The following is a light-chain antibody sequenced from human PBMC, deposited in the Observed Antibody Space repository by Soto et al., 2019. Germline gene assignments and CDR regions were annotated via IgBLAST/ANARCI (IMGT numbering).Light chain of an antibody. CDR1: EAISNY. Sequence: DIQMTQSPSSLYSSVGDRVTITCRASEAISNYLAWYQQKPGKVPKLLIYGASTLQSGVPSRFSGSGSGTDFTLTISSLQTEDVATYYCQNYNRAPWTFGQGTKVESK. V-gene: IGKV1-27*01. CDR2: GAS. CDR3: QNYNRAPWT. J-gene: IGKJ1*01.